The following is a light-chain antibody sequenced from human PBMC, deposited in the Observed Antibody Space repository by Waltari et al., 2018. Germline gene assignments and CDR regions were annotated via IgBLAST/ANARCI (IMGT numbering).Light chain of an antibody. J-gene: IGKJ4*01. Sequence: DIQMTQSPSTLSASVAARFTINCRASHRISNWLAWYQQKPGKAPKLLIYKASTLESGVPSRFSGSGSGTEFTLTISSLQPDDFATYYCQQYNSYSLLTFGGGTKVEIK. CDR3: QQYNSYSLLT. V-gene: IGKV1-5*03. CDR1: HRISNW. CDR2: KAS.